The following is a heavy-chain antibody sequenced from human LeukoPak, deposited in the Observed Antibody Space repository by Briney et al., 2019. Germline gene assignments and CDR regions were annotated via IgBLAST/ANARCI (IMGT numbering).Heavy chain of an antibody. CDR3: ARVHYYDSSGYYFDAFDI. CDR1: GFSFSSYV. Sequence: GGSLRLSCAASGFSFSSYVMHWVRQAPGKGLEWVAVMSYDGTNKYYADSVKGRFTISRDNSKNTLYLQMNSLSAEDTAVYYCARVHYYDSSGYYFDAFDIWGQGTMVTVS. V-gene: IGHV3-30*04. D-gene: IGHD3-22*01. J-gene: IGHJ3*02. CDR2: MSYDGTNK.